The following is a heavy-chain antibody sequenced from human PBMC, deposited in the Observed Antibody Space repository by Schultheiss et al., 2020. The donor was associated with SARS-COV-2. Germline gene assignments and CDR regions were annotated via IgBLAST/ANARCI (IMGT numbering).Heavy chain of an antibody. CDR3: ARGRVTEYCSGGSCYSGYYGMDV. J-gene: IGHJ6*02. V-gene: IGHV4-59*01. CDR1: GGSISSYY. Sequence: SQTLSLTCTVSGGSISSYYWSWIRQPPGKGLEWIGYIYYSGSTNYNPSLKSRVTISVDTSKNQFSLKLSSVTAADTAVYYCARGRVTEYCSGGSCYSGYYGMDVWGHGTTVTVSS. CDR2: IYYSGST. D-gene: IGHD2-15*01.